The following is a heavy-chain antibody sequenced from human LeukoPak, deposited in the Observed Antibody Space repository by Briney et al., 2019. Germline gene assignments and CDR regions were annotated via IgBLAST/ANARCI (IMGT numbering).Heavy chain of an antibody. Sequence: KPGGSLRLSCAASGFTFSDYYMSWIRQAPGKGLEWVSYISTTATTIYYADSVKGRFTISRDNAKNSLYLQMNSLRAEDTAVYYCALSYPPFDYWGQGTLVTVSS. CDR2: ISTTATTI. CDR3: ALSYPPFDY. J-gene: IGHJ4*02. D-gene: IGHD3-16*02. CDR1: GFTFSDYY. V-gene: IGHV3-11*04.